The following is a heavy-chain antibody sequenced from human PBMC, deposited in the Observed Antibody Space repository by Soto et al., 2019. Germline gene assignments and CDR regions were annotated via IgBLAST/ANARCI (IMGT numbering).Heavy chain of an antibody. Sequence: ASVKVSCKASGYTFTSYGISWVRQAPGQGLEWMGWISAYNGNTNYAQKLQGRVTMTTDTSTSTAYMELRSLRSDDTAVYYCARVEFRYSSGWTRAIALDYWGQGTLVTVSS. D-gene: IGHD6-19*01. J-gene: IGHJ4*02. CDR1: GYTFTSYG. V-gene: IGHV1-18*01. CDR2: ISAYNGNT. CDR3: ARVEFRYSSGWTRAIALDY.